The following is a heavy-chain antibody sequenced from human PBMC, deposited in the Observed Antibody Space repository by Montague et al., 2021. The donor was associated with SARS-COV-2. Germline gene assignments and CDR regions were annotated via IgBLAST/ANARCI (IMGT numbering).Heavy chain of an antibody. CDR1: GDSITPYGVSIGGYF. CDR3: ARDAYYFGPGREKRGAFDP. J-gene: IGHJ5*02. V-gene: IGHV4-4*07. D-gene: IGHD2/OR15-2a*01. CDR2: IYANVPF. Sequence: SETLSLTCTVSGDSITPYGVSIGGYFWSWIRQPAGKGLEWIGRIYANVPFDYNPSPNSLVSMSMDTSKQVFSLSLISVTAADTAVYYCARDAYYFGPGREKRGAFDPWGQGTLVTASS.